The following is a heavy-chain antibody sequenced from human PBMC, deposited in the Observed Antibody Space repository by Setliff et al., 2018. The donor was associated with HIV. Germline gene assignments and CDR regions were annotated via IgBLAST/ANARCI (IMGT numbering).Heavy chain of an antibody. V-gene: IGHV1-69*13. J-gene: IGHJ6*03. CDR2: ITPISGTA. Sequence: ASVKVSCKISGYTFTDFWIHWVRQAPGQGLEWMGGITPISGTANYAQKFQGRVTIAADEFTSTAYMELSSLRSEDTAVYYCVRGGQYYRSTYYYYYMDVWGKGTTVTVSS. CDR3: VRGGQYYRSTYYYYYMDV. CDR1: GYTFTDFW. D-gene: IGHD3-16*02.